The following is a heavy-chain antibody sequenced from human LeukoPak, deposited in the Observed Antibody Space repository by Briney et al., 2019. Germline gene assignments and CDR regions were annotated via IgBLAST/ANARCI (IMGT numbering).Heavy chain of an antibody. CDR1: GFTFSSYG. D-gene: IGHD4-17*01. Sequence: PGRSLRLSCAASGFTFSSYGMHWVRQAPGKGLEWVAVISYDGSNKYYADSVKGRFTISRDNSKNTLYLQMNSLRAEDTAVYYCARVGYGDYVGAFDIWGQGTMVTVSS. V-gene: IGHV3-30*19. CDR3: ARVGYGDYVGAFDI. J-gene: IGHJ3*02. CDR2: ISYDGSNK.